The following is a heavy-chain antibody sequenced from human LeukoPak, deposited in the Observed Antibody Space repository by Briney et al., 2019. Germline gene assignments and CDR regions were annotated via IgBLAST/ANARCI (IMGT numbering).Heavy chain of an antibody. CDR1: GYSISSGYY. CDR2: IYHSGST. V-gene: IGHV4-38-2*02. J-gene: IGHJ3*02. D-gene: IGHD3-22*01. Sequence: PSETLSLTCTVSGYSISSGYYWGWIRQPPGKGLEWIGSIYHSGSTYYNPSLKSRVTISVDTSKDQFSLKLSSVTAADTAVYYCASSYYYDSSGYYSGAFDIWGQGTMVTVSS. CDR3: ASSYYYDSSGYYSGAFDI.